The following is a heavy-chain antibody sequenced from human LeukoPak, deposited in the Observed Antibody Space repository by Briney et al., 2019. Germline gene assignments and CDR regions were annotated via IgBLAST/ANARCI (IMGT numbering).Heavy chain of an antibody. CDR1: GGSISSYY. CDR2: IYYSGST. V-gene: IGHV4-59*08. D-gene: IGHD5-12*01. Sequence: SETLSLTCTVSGGSISSYYWSWIRQPPGKGLEWIGYIYYSGSTYYNPSLKSRVTISVDTSKNQFSLKLSSVTAADTAVYYCARPDGYNHAFDIWGQGTMVTVSS. CDR3: ARPDGYNHAFDI. J-gene: IGHJ3*02.